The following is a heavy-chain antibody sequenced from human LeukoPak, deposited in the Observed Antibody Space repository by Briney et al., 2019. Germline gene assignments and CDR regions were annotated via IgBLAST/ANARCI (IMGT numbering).Heavy chain of an antibody. Sequence: GGSLRLSCAASGFTFSSYAMHWVRQAPGKGLEWVAVISYDGSNKYYADSVKGRFTISRDNSKNTLYLQMNSLRAEDTAVYYCAKDTEYYYDSSGYFDYWGQGTLVTVSS. CDR1: GFTFSSYA. J-gene: IGHJ4*02. V-gene: IGHV3-30*04. D-gene: IGHD3-22*01. CDR3: AKDTEYYYDSSGYFDY. CDR2: ISYDGSNK.